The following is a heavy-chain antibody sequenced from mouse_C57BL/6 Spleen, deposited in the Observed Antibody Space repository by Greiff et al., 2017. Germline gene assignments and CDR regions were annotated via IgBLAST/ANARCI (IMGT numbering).Heavy chain of an antibody. CDR1: GYTFTSYW. Sequence: QVQLQQPGAELVKPGASVKLSCKASGYTFTSYWMHWVKQRPGRGLEWIGRIGPNSGGTKYNEEFKSKATLTVDKPSSTAYMQLSSLTSEDSAVYYCARIGFDYWGQGTTLTVAS. CDR3: ARIGFDY. J-gene: IGHJ2*01. V-gene: IGHV1-72*01. CDR2: IGPNSGGT.